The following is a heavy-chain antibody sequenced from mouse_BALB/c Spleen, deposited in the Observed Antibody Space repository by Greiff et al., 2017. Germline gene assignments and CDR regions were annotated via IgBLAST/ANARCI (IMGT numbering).Heavy chain of an antibody. V-gene: IGHV14-4*02. CDR1: GFNIKDYY. D-gene: IGHD1-1*01. CDR2: IDPENGDT. J-gene: IGHJ2*01. CDR3: NADCTTVVAKDY. Sequence: EVQLQQSGAELVRPGASVKLSCTASGFNIKDYYMHWVKQRPEQGLEWIGWIDPENGDTEYAPKFQGKATMTADTSSNTAYLQLSSLTSEDTAVYYCNADCTTVVAKDYWGQGTTLTVSS.